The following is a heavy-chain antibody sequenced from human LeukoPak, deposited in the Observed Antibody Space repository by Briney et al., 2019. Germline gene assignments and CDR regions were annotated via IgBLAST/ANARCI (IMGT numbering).Heavy chain of an antibody. CDR2: MNPNSGST. D-gene: IGHD4-17*01. V-gene: IGHV1-8*01. CDR3: AREGFSVTTGGMDV. J-gene: IGHJ6*02. CDR1: GYTFTSYD. Sequence: ASVKVSCKASGYTFTSYDINWVRQATGQGLEWMRWMNPNSGSTSYAQKFQGRVTMTRNTSISTAYMELSSLRSEDTAVYYCAREGFSVTTGGMDVWGQGTTVTVSS.